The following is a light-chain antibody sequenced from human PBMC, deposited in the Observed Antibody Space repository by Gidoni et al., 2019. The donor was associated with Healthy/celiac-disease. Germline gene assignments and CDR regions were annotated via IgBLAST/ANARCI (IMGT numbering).Light chain of an antibody. CDR2: AAS. V-gene: IGKV1-39*01. CDR1: PSISSY. Sequence: DIQMTQSPSSLSASVGDRVTITCRASPSISSYLNWYQQKPGKAPKLLIYAASSLNSGVPSRFSGSGSGTDFTLTISSLQPEDFAAYYCQQSYSTPRSFGQGTKLEIK. J-gene: IGKJ2*04. CDR3: QQSYSTPRS.